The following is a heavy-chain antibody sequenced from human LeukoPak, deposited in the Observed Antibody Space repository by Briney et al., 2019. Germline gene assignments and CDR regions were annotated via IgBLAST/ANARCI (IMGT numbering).Heavy chain of an antibody. Sequence: GGSLRLSCAASGFTFSSYAMSWVRQAPGKGLEWVSAISGSGGSTYYADSVKGRFTISRDNSKNTLYLQMNSLRAEDTAVYYCVGYSSSWCGKSYFDYWGQGTLVTVSS. CDR1: GFTFSSYA. D-gene: IGHD6-13*01. J-gene: IGHJ4*02. CDR2: ISGSGGST. CDR3: VGYSSSWCGKSYFDY. V-gene: IGHV3-23*01.